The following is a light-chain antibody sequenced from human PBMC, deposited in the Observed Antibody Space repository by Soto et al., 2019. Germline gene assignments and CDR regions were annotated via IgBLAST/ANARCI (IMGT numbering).Light chain of an antibody. CDR3: CSYAGQITYV. V-gene: IGLV2-23*01. Sequence: QSVLTQPASVSGSPGQSITLSCTGTSSDVGTYNLVSWYQQHPGKAPKLMIYEGSKRPSGVSNRFSGSKSGTTASLTISKLQAEDEADYYCCSYAGQITYVLGTGTKLTVL. J-gene: IGLJ1*01. CDR1: SSDVGTYNL. CDR2: EGS.